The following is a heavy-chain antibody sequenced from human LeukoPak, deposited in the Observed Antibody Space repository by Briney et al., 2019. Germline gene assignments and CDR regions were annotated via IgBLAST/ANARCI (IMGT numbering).Heavy chain of an antibody. V-gene: IGHV4-39*07. Sequence: SETLSLTCTVSGGSISSSSYYWGWIRQPPGKGLEWIGSIYYSGSTYYNPSLKSRVTISVDTSKNQFSLKLSSVTAADTAVYYCARDRGRQQPDAFDIWGQGTMVTVSS. D-gene: IGHD6-13*01. CDR2: IYYSGST. CDR1: GGSISSSSYY. CDR3: ARDRGRQQPDAFDI. J-gene: IGHJ3*02.